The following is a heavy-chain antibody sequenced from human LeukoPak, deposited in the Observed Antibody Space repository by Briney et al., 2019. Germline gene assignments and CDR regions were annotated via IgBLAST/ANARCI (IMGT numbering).Heavy chain of an antibody. Sequence: SETLSLTCTVSGGSISSYYWSWIRQPPGKGREWFGYIYYSGSTNYNPSLKSRVTISVDTSKNQFSLKLSSVTAADTAVYYCARDHEDPYYFDYWGQGTLVTVSS. CDR3: ARDHEDPYYFDY. V-gene: IGHV4-59*01. J-gene: IGHJ4*02. CDR1: GGSISSYY. CDR2: IYYSGST.